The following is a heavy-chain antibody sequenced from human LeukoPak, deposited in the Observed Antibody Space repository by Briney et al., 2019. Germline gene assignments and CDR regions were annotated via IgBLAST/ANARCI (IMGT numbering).Heavy chain of an antibody. Sequence: GGSLRLSCAASGSTFSSYWMNWARQAPGKGLEWVASINHNGNVNYYVDSVKGRFAISRDNAKNSLYLQMSNLRAEDTAVYFCARGGGLDVWGQGATVTVSS. D-gene: IGHD3-16*01. CDR3: ARGGGLDV. CDR1: GSTFSSYW. CDR2: INHNGNVN. J-gene: IGHJ6*02. V-gene: IGHV3-7*03.